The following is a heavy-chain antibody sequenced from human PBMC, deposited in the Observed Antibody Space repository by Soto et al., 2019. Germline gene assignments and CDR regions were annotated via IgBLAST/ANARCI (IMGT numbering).Heavy chain of an antibody. V-gene: IGHV1-69*05. D-gene: IGHD1-26*01. CDR1: GGTFSSYA. J-gene: IGHJ4*02. CDR2: IIPNIGTA. CDR3: AREWAANLDY. Sequence: ASVKVSCTASGGTFSSYAISWVRQAPGQGLEWMGGIIPNIGTANYAQKFQGRVTMTTDTSISTAYMELSRLRSDDSAVYYCAREWAANLDYWGQGTLVTVSS.